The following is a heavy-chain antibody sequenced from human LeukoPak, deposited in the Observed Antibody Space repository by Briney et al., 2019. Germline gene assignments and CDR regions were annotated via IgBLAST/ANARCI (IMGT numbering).Heavy chain of an antibody. Sequence: PRRSLRLSCAASGFTFSSYGMHWVRQAPDKGLDWVAVISYDGSNKYYADSVKGRFTISRDNSKNTLYLQMNSLRAEDTAVYYCAKAQYYDFWSSHYFDYWGQGTLVTVSS. J-gene: IGHJ4*02. D-gene: IGHD3-3*01. V-gene: IGHV3-30*18. CDR3: AKAQYYDFWSSHYFDY. CDR1: GFTFSSYG. CDR2: ISYDGSNK.